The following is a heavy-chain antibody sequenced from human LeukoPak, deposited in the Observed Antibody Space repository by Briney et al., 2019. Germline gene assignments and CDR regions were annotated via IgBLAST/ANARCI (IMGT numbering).Heavy chain of an antibody. CDR3: ASTTDILGYCSSTSCAFDY. CDR2: ISSSSSYI. J-gene: IGHJ4*02. Sequence: GGSLRLSCAASGFTFSSYSMNWVRQAPGKGLEWVSSISSSSSYIYYADSVKGRFTISRDNAKNSLHLQMNSLRAEDTAVYYCASTTDILGYCSSTSCAFDYWGQGTLVTVSS. D-gene: IGHD2-2*01. CDR1: GFTFSSYS. V-gene: IGHV3-21*01.